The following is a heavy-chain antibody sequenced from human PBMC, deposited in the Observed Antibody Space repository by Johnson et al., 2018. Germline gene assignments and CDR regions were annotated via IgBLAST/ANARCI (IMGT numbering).Heavy chain of an antibody. V-gene: IGHV3-30-3*01. J-gene: IGHJ6*03. CDR2: ISYDGSNK. Sequence: VQLLESGGGVVQPGRSLRLSCAASGFTFSSYAMHWVRQAPGKGLEWVAVISYDGSNKYYADSVKGRFTISRDNSKNTLYLQMNSLRAEDTAVYYCARDDMDVWGKGTTVTVSS. CDR1: GFTFSSYA. CDR3: ARDDMDV.